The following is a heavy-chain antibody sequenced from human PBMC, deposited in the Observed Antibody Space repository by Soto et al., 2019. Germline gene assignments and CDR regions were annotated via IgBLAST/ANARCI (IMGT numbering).Heavy chain of an antibody. V-gene: IGHV3-11*06. J-gene: IGHJ4*02. Sequence: GGSLILSCEGSGFTFSDYYISWIRPAPGKGLEWISYSSNSGTFSRYADSVKGRFSISRDNTKNLLYLQMNSLRAEDTAVYYCARSGDNYNRLDYWGQGTPVTVS. CDR2: SSNSGTFS. CDR1: GFTFSDYY. D-gene: IGHD1-1*01. CDR3: ARSGDNYNRLDY.